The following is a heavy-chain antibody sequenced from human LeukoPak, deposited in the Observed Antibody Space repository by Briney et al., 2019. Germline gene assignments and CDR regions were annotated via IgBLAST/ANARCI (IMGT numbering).Heavy chain of an antibody. J-gene: IGHJ4*02. CDR3: ASAPYSAYVAY. V-gene: IGHV3-48*03. CDR1: GFTFSSYE. CDR2: ISSSGSTK. D-gene: IGHD5-12*01. Sequence: GGSLRLSCAASGFTFSSYEMNWVRLAPGKGLEWVSYISSSGSTKYYADSVKGRFTISRGNAKNSLYLQMSSLRAEDTAVYYCASAPYSAYVAYWGQGTLVTVSS.